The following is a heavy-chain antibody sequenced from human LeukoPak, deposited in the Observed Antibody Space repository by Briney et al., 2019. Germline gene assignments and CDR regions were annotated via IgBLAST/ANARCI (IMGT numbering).Heavy chain of an antibody. CDR1: GFIFSSYA. Sequence: ERSLILSCAASGFIFSSYAMHWVRQAPGKGLEWLVVISDDGSKIHYADSVNGRFTISRDNSKNTLYLQMNSLRAEDTAVYYCAREFRGSSGWYYFDYWGQGALVTVSS. J-gene: IGHJ4*02. D-gene: IGHD6-19*01. CDR2: ISDDGSKI. CDR3: AREFRGSSGWYYFDY. V-gene: IGHV3-30-3*01.